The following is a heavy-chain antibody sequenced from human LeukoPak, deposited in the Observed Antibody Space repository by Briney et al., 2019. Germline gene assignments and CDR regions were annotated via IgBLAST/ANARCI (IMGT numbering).Heavy chain of an antibody. J-gene: IGHJ4*02. D-gene: IGHD2-21*02. CDR3: AKVYCGGDCYVHYFDY. Sequence: GKSLRLSCAASGFMFSRSDIHWVRQAPGKGLEWVAVIWHDRSDTYGSNKYYADSVKGRFTISRDNSKNTLYLQMNSLRAEDTAVYYCAKVYCGGDCYVHYFDYWGQGTLVTVSS. CDR1: GFMFSRSD. CDR2: IWHDRSDTYGSNK. V-gene: IGHV3-33*06.